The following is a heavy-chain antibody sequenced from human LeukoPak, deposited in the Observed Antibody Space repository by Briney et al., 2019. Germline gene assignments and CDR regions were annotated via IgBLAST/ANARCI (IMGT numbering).Heavy chain of an antibody. CDR1: GFTFSSYE. Sequence: GGSLRLSCAASGFTFSSYEMNWVRQAPGKGLEWAAVISYDGSNKYYADSVKGRFTISRDNSKNTLYLQMNSLRAEDTAVYYCARAIAAAGHFDYWGQGTLVTVSS. CDR3: ARAIAAAGHFDY. CDR2: ISYDGSNK. J-gene: IGHJ4*02. D-gene: IGHD6-13*01. V-gene: IGHV3-30*04.